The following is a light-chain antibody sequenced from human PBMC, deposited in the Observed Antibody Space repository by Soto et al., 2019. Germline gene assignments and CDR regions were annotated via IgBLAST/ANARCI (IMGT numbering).Light chain of an antibody. CDR3: SSYTSSSTWV. CDR1: SSDVGAYNY. V-gene: IGLV2-14*01. J-gene: IGLJ3*02. Sequence: QSALTQPASVSGSPGQSITISCTGTSSDVGAYNYVSWYQQHPGKAPKLMIYEVSNRPSGVSDRISGSRSGNTASLTISGLQAEDESDYYCSSYTSSSTWVFGGGTKLTVL. CDR2: EVS.